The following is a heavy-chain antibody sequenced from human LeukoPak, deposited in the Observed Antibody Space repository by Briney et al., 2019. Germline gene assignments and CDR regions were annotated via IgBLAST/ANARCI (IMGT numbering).Heavy chain of an antibody. CDR2: IYYSGST. CDR1: GGSISSGSYY. D-gene: IGHD5-12*01. CDR3: ARHSGSGYYSYFYTMDV. J-gene: IGHJ6*02. Sequence: SETLSLTCTVSGGSISSGSYYWSWIRQPPGKGLEWIGYIYYSGSTYYNPSLKSRITISVDTSKNQFSLKPSSVTAADTAVYYCARHSGSGYYSYFYTMDVWGQGATVTVSS. V-gene: IGHV4-30-4*01.